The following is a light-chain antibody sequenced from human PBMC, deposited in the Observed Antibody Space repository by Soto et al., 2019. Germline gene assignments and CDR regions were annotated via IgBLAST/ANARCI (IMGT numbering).Light chain of an antibody. CDR3: EMYNIAPLIT. V-gene: IGKV1-27*01. CDR2: AAS. Sequence: DIQMIQSPSSLSAYVGARVTISCRASQDIGNHLAWYQQKPGKVPKLPIHAASTLQSGVPSRFSGSGSGTDFTLTISRLQPEDVATYFCEMYNIAPLITFGQGTRLEIK. J-gene: IGKJ5*01. CDR1: QDIGNH.